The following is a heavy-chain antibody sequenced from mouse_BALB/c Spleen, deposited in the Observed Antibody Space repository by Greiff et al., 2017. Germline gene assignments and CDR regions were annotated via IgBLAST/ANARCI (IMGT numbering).Heavy chain of an antibody. Sequence: EVMLVESGGDLVKPGGSLKLSCAASGFTFSSYGMSWVRQTPDKRLEWVATISSGGSYTYYPDSVKGRFTISRDNAKNTLYLQMGRLKSEDTAMDYCARALLRLQDYAMDYWGQGTSVTVSS. CDR2: ISSGGSYT. V-gene: IGHV5-6*02. D-gene: IGHD1-2*01. CDR1: GFTFSSYG. J-gene: IGHJ4*01. CDR3: ARALLRLQDYAMDY.